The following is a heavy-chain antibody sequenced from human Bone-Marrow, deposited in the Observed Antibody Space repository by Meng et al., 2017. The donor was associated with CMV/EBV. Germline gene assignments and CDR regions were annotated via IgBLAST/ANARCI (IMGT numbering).Heavy chain of an antibody. CDR2: IYYSGST. V-gene: IGHV4-30-4*08. D-gene: IGHD2-2*01. J-gene: IGHJ5*02. CDR3: ARGVVPAAMGWFDP. Sequence: SGGSISSGDYYWSWIRQPPGKGLEWIGYIYYSGSTYYNPSLKSRVTISVDTSKNQFSLKLSSVTAADTAVYYCARGVVPAAMGWFDPWGQGTPVTVSS. CDR1: GGSISSGDYY.